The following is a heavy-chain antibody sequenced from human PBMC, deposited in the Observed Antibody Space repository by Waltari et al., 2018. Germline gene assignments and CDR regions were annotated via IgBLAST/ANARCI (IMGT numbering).Heavy chain of an antibody. Sequence: QLQLQESGPGLVKPSATLSLTCDVSRSSVSISSYYWGCIRQPPGKGLEWIGIIYSSGRTYYNPSLKSRVTISVDTSKNQFSLKLSSVTAADTAVYYCARKSGIAAAGGPWGQGTLVTVSS. CDR1: RSSVSISSYY. CDR3: ARKSGIAAAGGP. D-gene: IGHD6-13*01. V-gene: IGHV4-39*07. J-gene: IGHJ5*02. CDR2: IYSSGRT.